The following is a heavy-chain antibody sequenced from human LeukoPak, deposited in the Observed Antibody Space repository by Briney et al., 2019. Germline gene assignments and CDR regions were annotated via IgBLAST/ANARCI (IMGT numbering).Heavy chain of an antibody. Sequence: ASVKVSCKASGGSFSDYSISWVRQAPGQGLEWMGWINPNIGATKYARKFQGRVTMTRDTSISTAYMELSRLRSDDTAVYYCARGQLTDDLDYWGQGTLVTVSS. CDR3: ARGQLTDDLDY. J-gene: IGHJ4*02. CDR2: INPNIGAT. CDR1: GGSFSDYS. V-gene: IGHV1-2*02. D-gene: IGHD1-14*01.